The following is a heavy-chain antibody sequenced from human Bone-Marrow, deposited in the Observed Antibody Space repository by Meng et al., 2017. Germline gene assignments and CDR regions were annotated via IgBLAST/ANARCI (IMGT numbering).Heavy chain of an antibody. Sequence: VRWVASVAEVEQPGASANVSCKAFGNTFTGYYMHWAQQAPGQGLEWMGRINPNSGGTNYAQKFPGRVTMTRDTSISTAYMELSRLRSDDAAVYYCAVHYYGSGSSTFDYWGQGTLVTVSS. CDR2: INPNSGGT. CDR1: GNTFTGYY. J-gene: IGHJ4*02. D-gene: IGHD3-10*01. V-gene: IGHV1-2*06. CDR3: AVHYYGSGSSTFDY.